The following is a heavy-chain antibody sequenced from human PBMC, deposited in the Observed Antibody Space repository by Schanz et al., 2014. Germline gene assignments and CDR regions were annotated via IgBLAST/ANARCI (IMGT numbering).Heavy chain of an antibody. CDR1: GSTVSSNY. CDR3: AKDIGGAVAAPVYDS. Sequence: EVQLVESGGGLIQPGGSLRLSCAASGSTVSSNYMSWVRQAPGKGLEWVSVIYSGGSTYYADSVKGRFTISRDNSKNTLYLQMNSLRAEDTALYYCAKDIGGAVAAPVYDSWGQGTLVTVSS. V-gene: IGHV3-53*01. D-gene: IGHD2-15*01. J-gene: IGHJ4*02. CDR2: IYSGGST.